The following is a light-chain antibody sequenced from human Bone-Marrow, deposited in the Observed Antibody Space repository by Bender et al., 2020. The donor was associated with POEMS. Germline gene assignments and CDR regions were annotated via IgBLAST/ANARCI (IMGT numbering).Light chain of an antibody. CDR3: QVWDVIRGRVV. V-gene: IGLV3-21*04. Sequence: YVLTQPPSVSVAPGTTATIPCGGGNIGRKSVHWYRQRPGQAPVLVIYFDKDRPSWIPERFSASNSGNTANLTIATVEAGDEADYYCQVWDVIRGRVVFGGGTKLTVL. CDR2: FDK. J-gene: IGLJ2*01. CDR1: NIGRKS.